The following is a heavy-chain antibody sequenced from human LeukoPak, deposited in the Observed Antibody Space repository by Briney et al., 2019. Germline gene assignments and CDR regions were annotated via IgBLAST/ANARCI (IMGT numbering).Heavy chain of an antibody. CDR3: ARGTHSGWYGYYYYGMDV. CDR2: INHSGST. CDR1: GGSISSGGYS. V-gene: IGHV4-30-2*01. J-gene: IGHJ6*02. Sequence: SQTLSLTCAVSGGSISSGGYSWSWIRQPPGKGLEWIGYINHSGSTNYNPSLKSRVTISVDTSKNQFSLKLSSVTAADTAVYYCARGTHSGWYGYYYYGMDVWGQGTTVTVSS. D-gene: IGHD6-19*01.